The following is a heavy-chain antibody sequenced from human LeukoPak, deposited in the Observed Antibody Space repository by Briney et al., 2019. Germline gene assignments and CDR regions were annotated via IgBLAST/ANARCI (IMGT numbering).Heavy chain of an antibody. CDR2: GSESGGT. Sequence: SETLSLTCAVYGGSLNGHYWSWIRQPPGKGLEWIGEGSESGGTKFNPSLKSRVTISADTSKDQFSLKLNSVTAADTAVYYCAKNGQSGFSFDPWGQGTLVTVSS. V-gene: IGHV4-34*01. CDR1: GGSLNGHY. CDR3: AKNGQSGFSFDP. D-gene: IGHD3-3*01. J-gene: IGHJ5*02.